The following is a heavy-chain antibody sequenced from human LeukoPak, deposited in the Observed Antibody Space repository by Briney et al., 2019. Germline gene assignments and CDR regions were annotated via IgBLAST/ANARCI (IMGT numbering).Heavy chain of an antibody. CDR1: GFTFSSYS. V-gene: IGHV3-48*04. D-gene: IGHD4-17*01. CDR3: ARGLYGDYVGVNNWFDP. CDR2: ISSSDTT. Sequence: GGSLRLSCAASGFTFSSYSMNWVRQAPGKGLEWVSYISSSDTTYYADSVKGRFTISRDNAKNSVFLQMNSLRAEDTAVYYCARGLYGDYVGVNNWFDPWGQGTLITVSS. J-gene: IGHJ5*02.